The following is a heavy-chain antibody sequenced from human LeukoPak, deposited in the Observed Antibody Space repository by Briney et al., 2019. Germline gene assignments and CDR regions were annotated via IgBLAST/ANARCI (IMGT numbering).Heavy chain of an antibody. CDR2: IKQDGSEK. CDR1: GFTFSSYW. CDR3: AREAYCGGDCYSRYFQH. D-gene: IGHD2-21*01. J-gene: IGHJ1*01. V-gene: IGHV3-7*01. Sequence: GGSLRLSCAASGFTFSSYWMSWVRQAPGKGLEWVANIKQDGSEKYYVDSVKGRFTISRDNAKNSLYLQMNSLRAEDTAVYYCAREAYCGGDCYSRYFQHWGQGTLVTVSS.